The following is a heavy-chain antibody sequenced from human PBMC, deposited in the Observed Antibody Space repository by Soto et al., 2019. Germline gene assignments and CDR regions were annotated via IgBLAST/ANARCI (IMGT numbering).Heavy chain of an antibody. J-gene: IGHJ6*02. D-gene: IGHD3-9*01. Sequence: QVQLVDSGGGVVQPGRSLRLSCAASGFIFSTYAMHWVRQAPGKGLEWVAVISFDGTNKYYADSVKGRFTVSRDNSRNTLYLQMNSLTTEDTAVYYCVRPGSGYDVLTGQYFYYYHTIDVWGQGTTVTVSS. CDR1: GFIFSTYA. CDR2: ISFDGTNK. V-gene: IGHV3-30-3*01. CDR3: VRPGSGYDVLTGQYFYYYHTIDV.